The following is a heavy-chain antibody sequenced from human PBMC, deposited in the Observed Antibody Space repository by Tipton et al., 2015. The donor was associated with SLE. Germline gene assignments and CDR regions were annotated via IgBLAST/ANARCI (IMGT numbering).Heavy chain of an antibody. CDR1: GFTINNNY. CDR3: VDSGSYS. J-gene: IGHJ5*02. D-gene: IGHD1-26*01. CDR2: IYSGGSA. Sequence: SLRLSCSASGFTINNNYMSWVRQAPGKGLEWVSVIYSGGSAYYADSVKGRFTISRDNSKNTVYLQMNSLRADDTAVYYCVDSGSYSWGQGTLVTVSS. V-gene: IGHV3-53*01.